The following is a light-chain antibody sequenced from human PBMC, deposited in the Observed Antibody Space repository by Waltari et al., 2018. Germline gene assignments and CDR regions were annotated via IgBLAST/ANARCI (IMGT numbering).Light chain of an antibody. CDR2: AAS. CDR3: QHYVNLPVT. V-gene: IGKV3-20*01. J-gene: IGKJ1*01. Sequence: EIVLTQSPGTLSLSPGERATLSCRASQSVSRALAWYQQKPGQAPRLLIYAASTRATCVPDRFSGSGSGTDFSLTISRLDPEDFAVYYCQHYVNLPVTFGQGTKVEI. CDR1: QSVSRA.